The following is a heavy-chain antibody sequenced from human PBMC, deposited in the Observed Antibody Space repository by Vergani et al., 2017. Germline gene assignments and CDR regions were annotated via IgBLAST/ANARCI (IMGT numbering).Heavy chain of an antibody. J-gene: IGHJ4*02. V-gene: IGHV3-7*03. Sequence: EVQLVESGGGLVQPGGSLRLSCAASGFTFSSYWMSWVRQAPGKGLEWVANKKQEGWEKYYVDSVKGRFTIARDNAKNSLYLQMNSRRAEDTAVYYCARAQGFSGGSCYYGRTTIFDYWGEGTLVTVSS. CDR1: GFTFSSYW. CDR2: KKQEGWEK. CDR3: ARAQGFSGGSCYYGRTTIFDY. D-gene: IGHD2-15*01.